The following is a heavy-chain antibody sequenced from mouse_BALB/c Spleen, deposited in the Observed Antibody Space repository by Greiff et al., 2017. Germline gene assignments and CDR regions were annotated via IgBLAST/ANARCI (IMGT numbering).Heavy chain of an antibody. CDR2: ISYDGSN. V-gene: IGHV3-6*02. J-gene: IGHJ4*01. CDR3: AREENDYDYAMDY. D-gene: IGHD2-4*01. CDR1: GYSITSGYY. Sequence: EVKLQESGPGLVKPSQSLSLTCSVTGYSITSGYYWNWIRQFPGNKLEWMGYISYDGSNNYNPSLKNRISITRDTSKNQFFLKLNSVTTEDTATYYCAREENDYDYAMDYWGQGTSVTVSS.